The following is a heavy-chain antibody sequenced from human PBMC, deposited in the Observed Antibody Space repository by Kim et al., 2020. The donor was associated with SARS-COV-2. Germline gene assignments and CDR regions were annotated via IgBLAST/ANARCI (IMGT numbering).Heavy chain of an antibody. Sequence: GGSLRLSCAASGFTFSSYAMHWVRQAPGKGLEWVAVISYDGSNKYYADSVKGRFTISRDNSKNTLYLQMNSLRAEDTAVYYCAREALWLSAYFDYWGQGTLVTVSS. V-gene: IGHV3-30-3*01. J-gene: IGHJ4*02. CDR3: AREALWLSAYFDY. CDR1: GFTFSSYA. CDR2: ISYDGSNK. D-gene: IGHD5-18*01.